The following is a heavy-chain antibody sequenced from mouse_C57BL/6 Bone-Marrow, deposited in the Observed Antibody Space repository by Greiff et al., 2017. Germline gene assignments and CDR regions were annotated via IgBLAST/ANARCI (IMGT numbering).Heavy chain of an antibody. D-gene: IGHD2-10*02. CDR1: GYTFTSYG. Sequence: QVQLQQSGAELARPGASVKLSCKASGYTFTSYGISWVKQRTGQGLEWIGEIYPRSGNTYYNEKFKGKATLTADKSSSTAYMELRSLTSEDSAVYFCAREGVWGDWYFDVWGTGTTVTVSS. J-gene: IGHJ1*03. CDR2: IYPRSGNT. V-gene: IGHV1-81*01. CDR3: AREGVWGDWYFDV.